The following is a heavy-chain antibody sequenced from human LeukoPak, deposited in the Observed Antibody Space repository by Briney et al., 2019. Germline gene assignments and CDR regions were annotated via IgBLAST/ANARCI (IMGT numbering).Heavy chain of an antibody. CDR3: ARRHQLRDGFDI. J-gene: IGHJ3*02. Sequence: GGSLRLSCAASGFTFDDYAMHWVRHAPGKGLEWVSGISWNSGSIGYADSVKGRFTISRDNAKNSLYLQMNSLRVEDMALYHCARRHQLRDGFDIWGQGTMVTVSS. CDR2: ISWNSGSI. CDR1: GFTFDDYA. V-gene: IGHV3-9*03. D-gene: IGHD2-2*01.